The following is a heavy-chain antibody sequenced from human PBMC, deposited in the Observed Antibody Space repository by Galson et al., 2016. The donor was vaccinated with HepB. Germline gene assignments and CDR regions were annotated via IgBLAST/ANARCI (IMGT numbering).Heavy chain of an antibody. CDR3: AKGRELTTVTDFDY. D-gene: IGHD4-17*01. V-gene: IGHV3-23*01. Sequence: SLRLSCAASGFSFSAYAMSWVRQAPGKGLEWVSVISGSGSRTHYADSVKCRYTICRVNSRNTLYLEMNSLTAEDTAIYYCAKGRELTTVTDFDYWGQGTLVTVSS. CDR2: ISGSGSRT. J-gene: IGHJ4*02. CDR1: GFSFSAYA.